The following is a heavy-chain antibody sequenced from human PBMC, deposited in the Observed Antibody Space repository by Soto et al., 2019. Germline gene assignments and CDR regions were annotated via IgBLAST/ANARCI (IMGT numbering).Heavy chain of an antibody. J-gene: IGHJ6*02. V-gene: IGHV4-4*02. D-gene: IGHD5-18*01. CDR1: GGSISSSNW. CDR3: ASTYERIGYSYGSYYYGMDV. Sequence: SETLSLTCAVSGGSISSSNWWSWVRQPPGKGLGWIGEIYHRGCTNYNPSLKSRVTISVDKSKNQFSLKVSSVTAADTAVYYCASTYERIGYSYGSYYYGMDVWGQGTTVTVSS. CDR2: IYHRGCT.